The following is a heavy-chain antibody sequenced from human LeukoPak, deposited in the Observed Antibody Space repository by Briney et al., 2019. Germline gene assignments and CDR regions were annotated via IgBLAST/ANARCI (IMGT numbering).Heavy chain of an antibody. CDR1: GFTLSSYG. V-gene: IGHV3-30*18. D-gene: IGHD4-17*01. Sequence: PGGSLRLSCAVSGFTLSSYGMQWVRQAPGKGLELVAVISYDGNNKNYGDSAKGRFTISRANSKTTLYLQMNSRRAEDTALYYCAKDTAIYGDSHIDCWGQGTLVTVSS. J-gene: IGHJ4*02. CDR3: AKDTAIYGDSHIDC. CDR2: ISYDGNNK.